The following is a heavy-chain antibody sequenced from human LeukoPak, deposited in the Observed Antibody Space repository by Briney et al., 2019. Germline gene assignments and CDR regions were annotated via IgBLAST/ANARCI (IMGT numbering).Heavy chain of an antibody. D-gene: IGHD3-3*01. CDR3: ARGLGRITIFGVVTRKYNWFDP. Sequence: ASVKVSCKASGYTFTSYDINWMRQAPGQGLEWMGWMNPNSGNTAYAQKFQGRVTMTRNTSISTAYMELSSLRSEDTAVYYCARGLGRITIFGVVTRKYNWFDPWGQGTLVTVSS. CDR1: GYTFTSYD. CDR2: MNPNSGNT. V-gene: IGHV1-8*01. J-gene: IGHJ5*02.